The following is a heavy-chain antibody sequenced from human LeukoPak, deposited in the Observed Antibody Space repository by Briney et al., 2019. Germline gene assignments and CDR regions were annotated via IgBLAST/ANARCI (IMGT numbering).Heavy chain of an antibody. D-gene: IGHD3-3*01. CDR2: IIPIFGTA. CDR3: TRAIWSGYSSYYFDY. CDR1: GGTFSSYA. Sequence: SVKVSCKASGGTFSSYAISWVRQAPGQGLEWMGRIIPIFGTANYAQKFQGRVTITTDESTSTAYMELSSLRSADTAVYYCTRAIWSGYSSYYFDYWGQGTLVTVSS. J-gene: IGHJ4*02. V-gene: IGHV1-69*05.